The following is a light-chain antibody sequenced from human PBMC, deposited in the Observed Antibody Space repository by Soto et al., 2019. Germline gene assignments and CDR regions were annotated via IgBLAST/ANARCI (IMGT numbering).Light chain of an antibody. CDR1: SSDVGGYNY. J-gene: IGLJ2*01. Sequence: QSALTQPPSASGSPGQSVTISCTGTSSDVGGYNYVSWYQQHPGEAPKLMIYEVTERPSGVPDRFSGSKSGSTASLTVSGLQAEDEADYYCSSYGGNNNLLFGGGTKVTVL. CDR2: EVT. CDR3: SSYGGNNNLL. V-gene: IGLV2-8*01.